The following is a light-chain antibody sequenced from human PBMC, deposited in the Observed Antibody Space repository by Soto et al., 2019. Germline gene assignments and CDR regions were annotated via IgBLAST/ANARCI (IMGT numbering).Light chain of an antibody. CDR2: AAS. Sequence: AIRMTQSPSSFSASTGDRFTITCRASQGISSYLAWYQQKPGKAPKLLIYAASTLQSGVPSRFSGSGSGTDFTLTISCLQSEDFATYYCQQYYSYPPTFGGGTRLEIK. CDR1: QGISSY. J-gene: IGKJ5*01. CDR3: QQYYSYPPT. V-gene: IGKV1-8*01.